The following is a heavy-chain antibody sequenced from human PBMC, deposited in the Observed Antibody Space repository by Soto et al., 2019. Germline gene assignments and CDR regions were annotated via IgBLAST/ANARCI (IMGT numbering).Heavy chain of an antibody. CDR3: ARGGYEQGIVVPRVGKFDY. V-gene: IGHV4-34*01. CDR1: GGSFSGYY. CDR2: INHSGST. Sequence: SETLSLTCAVYGGSFSGYYWSWIRQPPGKGLEWIGEINHSGSTNYNPSLKSRVTISVDTSKNQFSLKLSSVTAADTAVYYCARGGYEQGIVVPRVGKFDYWGQGTLVTVSS. J-gene: IGHJ4*02. D-gene: IGHD3-22*01.